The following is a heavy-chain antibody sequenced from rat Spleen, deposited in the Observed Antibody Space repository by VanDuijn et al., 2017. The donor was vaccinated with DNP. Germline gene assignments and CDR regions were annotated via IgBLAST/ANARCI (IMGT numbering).Heavy chain of an antibody. Sequence: QVQLQQSGAELAKPGSSVKISCKASGYTFTTYYISWIKQTTGQGLEYIGYINTGSGGTNYNERLKGKATLTVDTSSSTAFMQLSSLTPDESAVYYCARHNYFDYWGQGVMVTVSS. J-gene: IGHJ2*01. V-gene: IGHV1-43*01. CDR3: ARHNYFDY. CDR2: INTGSGGT. CDR1: GYTFTTYY.